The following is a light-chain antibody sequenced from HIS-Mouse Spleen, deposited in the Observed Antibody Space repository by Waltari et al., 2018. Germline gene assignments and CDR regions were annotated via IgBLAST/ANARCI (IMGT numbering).Light chain of an antibody. CDR2: EDS. Sequence: SYDLTQLPSLSVSPGQTARITCPGDALPKTYAYWSQQNSGQAPVLVNYEDSKRPPGIPERFSGSSSGTMATLTISGAQVEDEADYYCYSTDSSGNHRVFGGGTKLTVL. V-gene: IGLV3-10*01. J-gene: IGLJ2*01. CDR3: YSTDSSGNHRV. CDR1: ALPKTY.